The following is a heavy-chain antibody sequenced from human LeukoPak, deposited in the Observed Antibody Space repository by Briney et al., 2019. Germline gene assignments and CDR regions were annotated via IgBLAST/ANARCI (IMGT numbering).Heavy chain of an antibody. CDR3: AKEKPAGDTAMVH. V-gene: IGHV3-30*18. CDR2: ISYDGSNK. J-gene: IGHJ4*02. CDR1: GFTFSSYG. D-gene: IGHD5-18*01. Sequence: GGSLRLSCAASGFTFSSYGMHWVRQAPGKGLEWVAVISYDGSNKYYADSVKGRFTISRDNSKNTLYLQMNSLRAEDTAVYYCAKEKPAGDTAMVHWGQGTLVTVSS.